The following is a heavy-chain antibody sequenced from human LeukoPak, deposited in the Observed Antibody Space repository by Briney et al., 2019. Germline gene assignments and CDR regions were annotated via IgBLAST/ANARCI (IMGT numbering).Heavy chain of an antibody. V-gene: IGHV3-30*02. CDR1: GFTFSSYG. CDR3: ARVGYYDSSDYYHEDGFDI. Sequence: GGSLRLSCAASGFTFSSYGMHWVRQAPGKGLEWVAFIRYDGSNKYYADSVKGRFTISRDNSKNTLYLQMNSLRAEDTAVYYCARVGYYDSSDYYHEDGFDIWGQGTMVTVSS. D-gene: IGHD3-22*01. J-gene: IGHJ3*02. CDR2: IRYDGSNK.